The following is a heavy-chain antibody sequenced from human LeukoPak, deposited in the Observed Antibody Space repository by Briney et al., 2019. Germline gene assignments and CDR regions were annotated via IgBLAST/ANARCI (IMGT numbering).Heavy chain of an antibody. J-gene: IGHJ3*02. V-gene: IGHV4-30-4*01. CDR1: GGSISSGDYY. CDR2: IYCSGST. CDR3: ARDRRYYDSSGYPAFDI. D-gene: IGHD3-22*01. Sequence: SQTLSLTCTVSGGSISSGDYYWSWIRQPPGKGLEWIGYIYCSGSTYYNPSLKSRVTISVDTSKNQFSLKLSSVTAADTAVYYCARDRRYYDSSGYPAFDIWGQGTMVTVSS.